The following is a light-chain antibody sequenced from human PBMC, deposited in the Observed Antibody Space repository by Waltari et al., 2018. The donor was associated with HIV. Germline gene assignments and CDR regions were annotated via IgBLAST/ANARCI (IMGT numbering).Light chain of an antibody. CDR1: PLGDKS. CDR3: QAWDSSTGVV. J-gene: IGLJ2*01. Sequence: SYALTQPPSVSVSPGQTASTACPGAPLGDKSPCWYQQKPGQSPVLVISEDLTRPSGIPERFSGSNSGNTATLTISGTQIMDEADDYCQAWDSSTGVVFGGGTKLTVL. V-gene: IGLV3-1*01. CDR2: EDL.